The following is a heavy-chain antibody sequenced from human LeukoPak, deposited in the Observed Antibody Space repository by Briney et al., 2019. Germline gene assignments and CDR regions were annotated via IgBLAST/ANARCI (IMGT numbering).Heavy chain of an antibody. CDR2: ISYDGSNK. V-gene: IGHV3-30*04. CDR3: ARDSAVAGTPTPPSDY. CDR1: GFTFSSYA. J-gene: IGHJ4*02. Sequence: GGPLRLSCAASGFTFSSYAMHWVRQAPGKGLEWVAVISYDGSNKYYADSVKGRFTISRDNSKNTLYLQMNSLRAEDTAVYYCARDSAVAGTPTPPSDYWGQGTLVTVSS. D-gene: IGHD6-19*01.